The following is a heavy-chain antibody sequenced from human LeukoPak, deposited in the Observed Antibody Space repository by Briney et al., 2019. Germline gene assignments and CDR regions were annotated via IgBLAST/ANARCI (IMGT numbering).Heavy chain of an antibody. Sequence: SETLSLTCTVSGGSISSGGYYWSWIRQHPGKGLEWIGYIYYSGSTYYNPSPKSRVTISVDTSKNQFSLKLSSVTAADTAVYYCARADYGTGGWFDPWGQGTLVTVSS. CDR1: GGSISSGGYY. CDR2: IYYSGST. D-gene: IGHD2-8*02. V-gene: IGHV4-31*03. J-gene: IGHJ5*02. CDR3: ARADYGTGGWFDP.